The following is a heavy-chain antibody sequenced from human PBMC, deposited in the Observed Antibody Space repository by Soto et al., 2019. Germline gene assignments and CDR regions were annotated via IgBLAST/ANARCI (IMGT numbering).Heavy chain of an antibody. D-gene: IGHD3-16*01. J-gene: IGHJ6*02. CDR3: AMVDNYVTPTPQDV. CDR1: GYTFTSYG. CDR2: ISAYNGNT. V-gene: IGHV1-18*01. Sequence: ASVKVSCKASGYTFTSYGISWVRQAPGQGLEWMGWISAYNGNTNYAQKLQGRVTMTTDTSTSTAYMELRSLRSDDTAVYYCAMVDNYVTPTPQDVWGQGTTVTVSS.